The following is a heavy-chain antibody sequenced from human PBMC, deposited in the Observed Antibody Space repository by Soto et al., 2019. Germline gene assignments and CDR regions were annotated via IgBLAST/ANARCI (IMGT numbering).Heavy chain of an antibody. D-gene: IGHD5-18*01. CDR3: AKDVGYSYGSGFDY. J-gene: IGHJ4*02. CDR2: ISYDGSNK. V-gene: IGHV3-30*18. CDR1: GFTFSSYG. Sequence: PGGSLRLSCASSGFTFSSYGMHWVRQAPGKGLEWVAVISYDGSNKYYADSVKGRFTISRDNSKNTLYLQMNSLRAEDTAVYYCAKDVGYSYGSGFDYWGQGTPVTGSS.